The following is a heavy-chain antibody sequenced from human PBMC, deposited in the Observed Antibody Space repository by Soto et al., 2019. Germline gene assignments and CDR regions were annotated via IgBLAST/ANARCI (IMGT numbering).Heavy chain of an antibody. CDR3: ARVLFVRGRRTTNYYMDV. CDR1: GGSFSGYY. CDR2: INHSGST. J-gene: IGHJ6*03. Sequence: QVQLQQWGAGLLKPSETLSLTCAVYGGSFSGYYWSWIRQPPGKGLEWIGEINHSGSTNYNPSLKSRVTISVDTSRNQFSLKLSSVTAADTAVYYCARVLFVRGRRTTNYYMDVWGKGTTVTVSS. V-gene: IGHV4-34*01. D-gene: IGHD2-15*01.